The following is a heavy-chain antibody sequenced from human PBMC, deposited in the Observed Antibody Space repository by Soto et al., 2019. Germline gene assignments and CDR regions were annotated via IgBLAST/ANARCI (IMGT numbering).Heavy chain of an antibody. J-gene: IGHJ4*02. CDR3: AIAIGYSYGYSNYSDY. CDR1: GGSISSYY. V-gene: IGHV4-59*01. CDR2: IYYSGST. D-gene: IGHD5-18*01. Sequence: SETLSLTCTVSGGSISSYYWSWIRQPPGKGLEWIGYIYYSGSTDYNPSLKSRVTISVDTSKNQFSLKLSSVTAADTAVYYCAIAIGYSYGYSNYSDYWGQGTLVTVSS.